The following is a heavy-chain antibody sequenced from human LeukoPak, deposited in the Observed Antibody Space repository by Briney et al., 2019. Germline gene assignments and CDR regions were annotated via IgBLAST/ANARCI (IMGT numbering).Heavy chain of an antibody. CDR3: ARETFIAAAGSHAFDF. D-gene: IGHD6-13*01. Sequence: PGRSLRLSCAASGFTFSSYGMHWVRQAPGKGLEWVAVIWYDGSDKYYADSVKGRFTISRDNSKNTLYLQMNSLRAEDTAVYYCARETFIAAAGSHAFDFWGQGTMVTVSS. V-gene: IGHV3-33*01. CDR1: GFTFSSYG. J-gene: IGHJ3*01. CDR2: IWYDGSDK.